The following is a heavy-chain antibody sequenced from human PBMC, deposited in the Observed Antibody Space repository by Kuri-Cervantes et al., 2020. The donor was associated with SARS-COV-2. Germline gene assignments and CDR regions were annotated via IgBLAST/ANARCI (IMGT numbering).Heavy chain of an antibody. D-gene: IGHD2-2*01. V-gene: IGHV1-18*01. CDR3: ARDSIPTLGYCSSTSCYVPYNWFDP. CDR1: GGTFSSYA. J-gene: IGHJ5*02. Sequence: ASVKVSCKASGGTFSSYAISWARQAPGQGLEWMGWISAYNGNTNYAQKLQGRVTMTTDTSTSTAYMELRSLRSDDTAVYYCARDSIPTLGYCSSTSCYVPYNWFDPWGQGTLVTVSS. CDR2: ISAYNGNT.